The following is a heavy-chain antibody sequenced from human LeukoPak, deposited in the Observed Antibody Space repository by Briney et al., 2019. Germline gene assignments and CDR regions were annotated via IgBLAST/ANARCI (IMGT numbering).Heavy chain of an antibody. CDR3: AMVYSSKGTKGHYFDY. V-gene: IGHV3-21*01. Sequence: GGSLRLSCAASGFTFSSYSMNWVRQAPGKGLEWVSSISSSSSYIYYADSVKGRFTISRDNAKNSLYLQMNSLRAEDTAVYYCAMVYSSKGTKGHYFDYWGQGTLATVSS. D-gene: IGHD6-13*01. CDR2: ISSSSSYI. J-gene: IGHJ4*02. CDR1: GFTFSSYS.